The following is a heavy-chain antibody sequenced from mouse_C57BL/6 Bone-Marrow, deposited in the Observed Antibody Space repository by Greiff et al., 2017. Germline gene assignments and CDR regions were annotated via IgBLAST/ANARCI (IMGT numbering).Heavy chain of an antibody. D-gene: IGHD1-1*01. Sequence: EVQVVESGGGLVKPGGSLKLSCAASGFTFSSYAMSWVRQTPEKRLEWVATISDGGSYTYYPDNVKGRFTISRDNAKNNLYLQMSHLKSEDTAMYYWARGGYYGSSPYYAMDYWGQGTSVTVSA. J-gene: IGHJ4*01. CDR3: ARGGYYGSSPYYAMDY. CDR2: ISDGGSYT. CDR1: GFTFSSYA. V-gene: IGHV5-4*01.